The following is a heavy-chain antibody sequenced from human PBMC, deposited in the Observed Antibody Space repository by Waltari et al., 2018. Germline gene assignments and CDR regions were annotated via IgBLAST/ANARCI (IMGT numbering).Heavy chain of an antibody. D-gene: IGHD5-18*01. CDR3: ASEDSYGFDY. CDR2: ISSSSSYI. CDR1: GSTFSTDS. V-gene: IGHV3-21*01. J-gene: IGHJ4*02. Sequence: EVQLVESGGGLVKPGGSLRLSCAASGSTFSTDSLNWVRQAPGKGLEGFSSISSSSSYIYDADSVKGRFTISRDNAKNSLYLQMNSLRAEDTAVYYCASEDSYGFDYWGQGTLVTVSS.